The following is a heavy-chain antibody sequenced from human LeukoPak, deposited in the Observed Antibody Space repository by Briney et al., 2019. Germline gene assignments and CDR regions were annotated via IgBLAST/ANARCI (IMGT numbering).Heavy chain of an antibody. CDR2: IYYSGTT. J-gene: IGHJ5*02. CDR3: ARYCSSTNCRWFDP. D-gene: IGHD2-2*01. CDR1: GGSISSGGYY. V-gene: IGHV4-31*03. Sequence: SQTLSLTCTVSGGSISSGGYYWSWIRQHPEKGLEWIGYIYYSGTTYYNPSLKSRLTISVDTSKNQFSLKLSSVTAADTAVYYCARYCSSTNCRWFDPWGQGTLVTVSS.